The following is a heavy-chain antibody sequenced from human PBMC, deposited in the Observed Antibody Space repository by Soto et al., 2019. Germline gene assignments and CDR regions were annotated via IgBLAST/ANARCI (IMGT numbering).Heavy chain of an antibody. CDR1: GDSISSDDYY. CDR3: AISHDYSAYVFDC. CDR2: ISYSGTT. D-gene: IGHD4-17*01. V-gene: IGHV4-30-4*01. J-gene: IGHJ4*02. Sequence: QVQLQESGPGVVKPSQTLSLTCTVSGDSISSDDYYWSWIRQPPGKGLEWIGYISYSGTTSYYPSLKSRVLFSVDTSKKKFSLKLTSVPAADTAVYSCAISHDYSAYVFDCWCQGTLVTVSS.